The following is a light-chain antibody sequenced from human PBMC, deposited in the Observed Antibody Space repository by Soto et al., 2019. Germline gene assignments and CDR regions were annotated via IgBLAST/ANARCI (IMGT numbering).Light chain of an antibody. CDR3: CSYAGSYSFV. V-gene: IGLV2-11*01. CDR1: SGDVGGYNY. Sequence: QSVLTQPRSVSGSPGQSVTISCTGTSGDVGGYNYVSWYQQHPGKAPKLIIYDVSKWPSGVPDRFSGSKAANTASLTISGLQAEDEADYYCCSYAGSYSFVFGGGTKLTVL. CDR2: DVS. J-gene: IGLJ3*02.